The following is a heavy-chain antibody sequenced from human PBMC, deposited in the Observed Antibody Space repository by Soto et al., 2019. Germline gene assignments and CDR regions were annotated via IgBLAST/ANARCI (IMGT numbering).Heavy chain of an antibody. CDR2: IYHTGST. V-gene: IGHV4-39*01. CDR3: ARRPQNYGVDV. CDR1: GGSISSSSIY. Sequence: QLQLQESGPGLVKPSETLSLTCAVSGGSISSSSIYWDWIRQPPGKGLEWIGNIYHTGSTNYSPSLKPRVTISVDTSKNLFSLRLSSVTAADTAVYYCARRPQNYGVDVWGQGTTVTVSS. J-gene: IGHJ6*02.